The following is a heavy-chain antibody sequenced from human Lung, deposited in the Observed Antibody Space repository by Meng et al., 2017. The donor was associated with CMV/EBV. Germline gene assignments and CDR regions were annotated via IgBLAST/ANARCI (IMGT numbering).Heavy chain of an antibody. CDR3: AHLAWIRLWCLDP. D-gene: IGHD5-18*01. Sequence: LQDFRPPTAKPTPPLTRTSTFSGFSLSTGGVGVGWIRQPPGKALEWLALIYWDDDKRYSPSLKSRLTITKDTSKNQVVLTMTNMDPVDTATYYCAHLAWIRLWCLDPWGQGTLVTVSS. CDR1: GFSLSTGGVG. J-gene: IGHJ5*02. CDR2: IYWDDDK. V-gene: IGHV2-5*02.